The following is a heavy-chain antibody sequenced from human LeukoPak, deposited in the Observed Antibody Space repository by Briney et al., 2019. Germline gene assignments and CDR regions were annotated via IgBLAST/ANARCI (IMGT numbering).Heavy chain of an antibody. CDR3: ARHSIVVVTAGYFDL. V-gene: IGHV4-38-2*01. CDR2: IYHSGST. Sequence: SETLSLTCAVSGYSISSGYYWGWIRQPPGKGLEWIGRIYHSGSTYYNPSPKSRVTISVDTSKNQFSLKLSSVTAADTAVYYCARHSIVVVTAGYFDLWGRGTLVTVSS. CDR1: GYSISSGYY. D-gene: IGHD2-21*02. J-gene: IGHJ2*01.